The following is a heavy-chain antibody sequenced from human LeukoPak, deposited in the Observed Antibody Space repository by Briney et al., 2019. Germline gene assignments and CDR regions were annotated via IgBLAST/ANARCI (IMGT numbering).Heavy chain of an antibody. CDR3: ARDEVTTPRD. Sequence: GGSLRLSCEASGFTFSAYAMTWVRQAPGKGLEWVSSIGSDNKPHYSESVKGRFAISRDNSKNTLYLQMHSLRAEDTAVYYCARDEVTTPRDWGQGTLVTVSS. D-gene: IGHD4-17*01. V-gene: IGHV3-69-1*01. CDR1: GFTFSAYA. J-gene: IGHJ4*02. CDR2: IGSDNKP.